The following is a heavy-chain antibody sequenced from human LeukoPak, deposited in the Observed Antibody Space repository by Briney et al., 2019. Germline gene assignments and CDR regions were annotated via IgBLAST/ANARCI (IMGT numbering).Heavy chain of an antibody. J-gene: IGHJ6*02. CDR3: ARERRVYDILTGYYSHGMDV. Sequence: PGGSLRLSCAASGFTVSSNYMSWVRQAPGKGLEWVSVIYSGGSTYYADSVKGRFTISRDNSKNTLYLQMNSLRAEDTAVHYCARERRVYDILTGYYSHGMDVWGQGTTVTVSS. D-gene: IGHD3-9*01. CDR2: IYSGGST. CDR1: GFTVSSNY. V-gene: IGHV3-66*01.